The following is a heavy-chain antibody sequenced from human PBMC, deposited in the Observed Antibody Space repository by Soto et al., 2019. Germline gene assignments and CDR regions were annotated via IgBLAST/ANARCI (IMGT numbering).Heavy chain of an antibody. CDR1: GFSVSSNY. Sequence: EVPLVEAGGGLIQPGGSLRLSCAASGFSVSSNYMNGVRQAPGKGLQWVSLLYAGGATFYADSVKGRFNISRDSSRNNLYLQMDSLRVEDTAVYYCATQRTNDYGDPNDALDIWGQGTVVSVSS. D-gene: IGHD4-17*01. J-gene: IGHJ3*02. CDR2: LYAGGAT. CDR3: ATQRTNDYGDPNDALDI. V-gene: IGHV3-53*01.